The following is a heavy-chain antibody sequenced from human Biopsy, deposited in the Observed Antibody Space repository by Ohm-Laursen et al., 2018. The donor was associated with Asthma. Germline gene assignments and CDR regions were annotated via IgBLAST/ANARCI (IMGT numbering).Heavy chain of an antibody. Sequence: SLRLSCTASGFSFDDCAMHWVRQAPGKGLEWVPSISWNSGNIDYADSVKGRFTISRDNAKNSLYLQMQSLRPEDTAFYYRAKSADYYDSTDYLDFWGRGTLVTVSS. CDR2: ISWNSGNI. D-gene: IGHD3-22*01. V-gene: IGHV3-9*01. CDR1: GFSFDDCA. J-gene: IGHJ4*01. CDR3: AKSADYYDSTDYLDF.